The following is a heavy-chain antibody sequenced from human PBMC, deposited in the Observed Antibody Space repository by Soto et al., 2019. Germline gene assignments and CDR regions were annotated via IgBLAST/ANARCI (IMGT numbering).Heavy chain of an antibody. J-gene: IGHJ5*01. V-gene: IGHV4-59*01. CDR2: VYYTGNT. D-gene: IGHD1-26*01. CDR3: ARDFAGRGPFDP. CDR1: NVSISSSY. Sequence: SETLSLTCSVSNVSISSSYWDWIRQPPGRGLEWIGFVYYTGNTKYNPSLKSRVTISVDTSRNEFSLRLTSVTTADTAFYLCARDFAGRGPFDPWGPGTLVTVSS.